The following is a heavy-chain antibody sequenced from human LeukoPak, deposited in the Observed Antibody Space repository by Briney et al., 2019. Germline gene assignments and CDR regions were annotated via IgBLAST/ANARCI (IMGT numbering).Heavy chain of an antibody. CDR2: IIGSGGST. CDR3: AKVRTYGDYGFDY. CDR1: GFTFSSYA. Sequence: GRSLRLSCAASGFTFSSYAMSWVRQAPGKGLEWVSAIIGSGGSTYYADSVKGRFTISRDNSKNTLYLRMNSLRAEDTAVYYCAKVRTYGDYGFDYWGQGTLVTVSS. J-gene: IGHJ4*02. D-gene: IGHD4-17*01. V-gene: IGHV3-23*01.